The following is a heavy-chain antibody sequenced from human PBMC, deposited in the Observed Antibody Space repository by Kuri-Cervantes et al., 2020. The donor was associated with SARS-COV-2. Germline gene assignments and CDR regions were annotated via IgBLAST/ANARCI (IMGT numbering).Heavy chain of an antibody. J-gene: IGHJ6*02. CDR2: IYYSGST. Sequence: SETLSLTCTVSGGSISSGDYYWSWIRQPPGKGLEWIGYIYYSGSTYYNPSLKSRVTISVDTSKNQFSLKLGSVTAADTAVYYCARESSYITIFGVVTRYGMDVWGQGTTVTVSS. CDR3: ARESSYITIFGVVTRYGMDV. V-gene: IGHV4-30-4*01. CDR1: GGSISSGDYY. D-gene: IGHD3-3*01.